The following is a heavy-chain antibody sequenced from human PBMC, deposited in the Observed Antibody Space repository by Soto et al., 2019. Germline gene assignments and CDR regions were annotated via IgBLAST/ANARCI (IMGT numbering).Heavy chain of an antibody. CDR1: GFTFSTYA. V-gene: IGHV3-23*05. CDR3: AKGGYNYGLLFDC. CDR2: IDNSGGIT. Sequence: EVQLLESGGGLVQPGGSLRLSCAASGFTFSTYAMSWVRQAPGKGLEWVSTIDNSGGITYYADSVKGRFTISRDNSKNTPDLQMNSLRADDTAVYYCAKGGYNYGLLFDCWGQGTLVTVSS. D-gene: IGHD5-18*01. J-gene: IGHJ4*02.